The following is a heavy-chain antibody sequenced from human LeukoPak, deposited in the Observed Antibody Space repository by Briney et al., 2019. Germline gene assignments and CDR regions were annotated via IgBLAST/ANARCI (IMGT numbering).Heavy chain of an antibody. D-gene: IGHD6-6*01. J-gene: IGHJ4*02. V-gene: IGHV4-59*01. CDR1: GGSISSYY. CDR3: ARGAAPHYSDY. CDR2: IYYSGST. Sequence: PSETLSLTCTVSGGSISSYYWSWIRQPPGKGLEWIGYIYYSGSTNYNPSLKGRVTISVDTSKNQFSLKLSSVTAADTAVYYCARGAAPHYSDYWGQGTLVTASS.